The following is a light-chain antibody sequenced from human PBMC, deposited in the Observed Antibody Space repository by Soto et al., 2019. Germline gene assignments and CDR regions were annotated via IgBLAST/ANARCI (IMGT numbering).Light chain of an antibody. J-gene: IGKJ4*01. Sequence: EIVMTQSPATLSVSPGEGATLSCRASQSINSDLAWYQQRPGQAPGLLIYDAFTRATGVPARFSGSGSGPEFTLTISSLQSEDFAVYYCQQYSSWSPLTFGGGTRVEI. CDR2: DAF. CDR3: QQYSSWSPLT. V-gene: IGKV3-15*01. CDR1: QSINSD.